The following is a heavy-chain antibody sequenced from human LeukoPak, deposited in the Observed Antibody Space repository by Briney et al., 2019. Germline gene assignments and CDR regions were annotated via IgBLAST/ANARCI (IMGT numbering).Heavy chain of an antibody. CDR3: ARYGGYPLFDY. V-gene: IGHV3-7*05. CDR1: GFTFNNYW. D-gene: IGHD4-23*01. CDR2: INQNGSEK. J-gene: IGHJ4*02. Sequence: TGGSLRLSCVASGFTFNNYWMNWVRQAPGKGLEWVAKINQNGSEKFYVDSVKGRFTISRDNAKNSLYLQMNSLRAEDTAVYYCARYGGYPLFDYWGQGTPVTVSS.